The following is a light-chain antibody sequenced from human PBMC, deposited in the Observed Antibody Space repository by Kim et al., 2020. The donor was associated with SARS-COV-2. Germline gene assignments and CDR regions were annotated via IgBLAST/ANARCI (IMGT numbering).Light chain of an antibody. CDR3: QQYNNWPPYT. J-gene: IGKJ2*01. Sequence: ERVMTQSPATLSVSPGERATLSCRASQSVASNLAWYQQKPGQAPRLLIYGASTRATGITARFSGSGFGTEFTLTISSLQSEDFAVYYCQQYNNWPPYTFGQGTKLEI. CDR2: GAS. V-gene: IGKV3-15*01. CDR1: QSVASN.